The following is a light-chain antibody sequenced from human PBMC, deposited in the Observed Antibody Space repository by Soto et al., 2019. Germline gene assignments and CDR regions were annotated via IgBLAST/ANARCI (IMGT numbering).Light chain of an antibody. CDR1: HSISNW. CDR3: QAYDTFLT. CDR2: KAS. J-gene: IGKJ4*01. Sequence: DIQMTQSPSTLSASVGDRVTITCRASHSISNWLAWYQQKPGKAPNLLIYKASSLESGVPSRFSGSGSGTEFTLTISSLQPDDLATYYCQAYDTFLTFGGGTKADIK. V-gene: IGKV1-5*03.